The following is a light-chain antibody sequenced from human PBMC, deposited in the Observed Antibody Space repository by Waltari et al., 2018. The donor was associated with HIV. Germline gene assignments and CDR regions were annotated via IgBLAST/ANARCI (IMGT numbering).Light chain of an antibody. Sequence: SYELPQPPSVSVSPGQTARITCSGDAVPQQYAYWYQQKPGQAPVVMIYKDSERPSGIPERFSGSSSGTTVTLTISGVQAEDEADYYCQSADSSGTHYVFGTGTKVTVL. J-gene: IGLJ1*01. CDR3: QSADSSGTHYV. CDR1: AVPQQY. V-gene: IGLV3-25*03. CDR2: KDS.